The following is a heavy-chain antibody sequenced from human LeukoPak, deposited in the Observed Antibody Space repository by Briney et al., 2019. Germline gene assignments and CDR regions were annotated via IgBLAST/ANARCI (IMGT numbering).Heavy chain of an antibody. V-gene: IGHV4-34*01. CDR3: ARDLGTTVTTNLDY. D-gene: IGHD4-17*01. J-gene: IGHJ4*02. CDR2: INHSGST. CDR1: GGSFSGYY. Sequence: SETLSLTCAVYGGSFSGYYWSWIRQPPGKGLEWIGEINHSGSTNYNPSLKSRVTISVDTSKNQFSLKLSSVTAADTAVYYCARDLGTTVTTNLDYWGQGTLVTVSS.